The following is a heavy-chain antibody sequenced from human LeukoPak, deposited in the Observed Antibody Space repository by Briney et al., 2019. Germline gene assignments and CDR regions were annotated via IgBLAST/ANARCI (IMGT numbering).Heavy chain of an antibody. V-gene: IGHV3-20*04. CDR1: GFTFDDYG. J-gene: IGHJ5*02. Sequence: GGSLRLSCAASGFTFDDYGMSWVRQAPGKGLEWVSGINWNSGSTAYADSVKGRFTISRDNANNSLSLLMNSLRVEDTAFYYCAKWNRQPLVKGWFDTWGQGALVIVSS. D-gene: IGHD6-13*01. CDR3: AKWNRQPLVKGWFDT. CDR2: INWNSGST.